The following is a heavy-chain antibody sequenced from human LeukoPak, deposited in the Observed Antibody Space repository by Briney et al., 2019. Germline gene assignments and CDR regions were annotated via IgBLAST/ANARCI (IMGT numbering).Heavy chain of an antibody. CDR3: ARTGVGGGYRFDY. J-gene: IGHJ4*02. V-gene: IGHV3-23*01. CDR1: EFTFSNYA. CDR2: ISGSGGST. D-gene: IGHD1-26*01. Sequence: GGSLRLSCAASEFTFSNYAMTWVRQAPWKGLEWVSGISGSGGSTYYADSVRGRFTISRDNFKNTMYMQMNSLRAEDTAIYYCARTGVGGGYRFDYWGQGTLVTVSS.